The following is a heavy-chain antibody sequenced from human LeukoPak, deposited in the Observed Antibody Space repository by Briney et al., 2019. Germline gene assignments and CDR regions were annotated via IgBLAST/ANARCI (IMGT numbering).Heavy chain of an antibody. CDR2: IYYSGST. CDR3: ARMPTSDYYYDSSGYSRRKAFDI. V-gene: IGHV4-39*07. CDR1: GGSISSSSYY. Sequence: SETLSLTCTVSGGSISSSSYYWGWIRQPPGKGLEWIGSIYYSGSTYYNPSLKSRVTISVDTSKNQFSLKLSSVTAADTAVYYCARMPTSDYYYDSSGYSRRKAFDIWGQGTMVTVSS. J-gene: IGHJ3*02. D-gene: IGHD3-22*01.